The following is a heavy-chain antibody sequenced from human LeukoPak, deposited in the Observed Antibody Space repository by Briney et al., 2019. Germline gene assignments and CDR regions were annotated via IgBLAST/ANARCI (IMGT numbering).Heavy chain of an antibody. CDR3: ATFYYYASSCPKPFAEYFPH. J-gene: IGHJ1*01. D-gene: IGHD3-22*01. CDR1: GYTLTELS. CDR2: FDPEDGET. Sequence: ASVKVSCKVSGYTLTELSMNWVRQAPGKGLEWMGGFDPEDGETIYAQKFQGRVTMTEDRSTDTAYMELSSLRSEDTAVYYCATFYYYASSCPKPFAEYFPHWGQGTLVTVSS. V-gene: IGHV1-24*01.